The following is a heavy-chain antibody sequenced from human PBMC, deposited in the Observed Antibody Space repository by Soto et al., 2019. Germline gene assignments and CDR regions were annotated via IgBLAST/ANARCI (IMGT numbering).Heavy chain of an antibody. V-gene: IGHV1-69*01. J-gene: IGHJ4*02. D-gene: IGHD5-18*01. CDR2: TTAILVTS. Sequence: QVQLVQSGAEVKKPGSSVKVSCKASGDTLSHYGVSWVRQVPGKGLEWMGGTTAILVTSDYAQKFQGRMTINSADYKTTFHMELNSLPSDDTALYYCAAGDSSDTGDHWGQGTLVTVSS. CDR1: GDTLSHYG. CDR3: AAGDSSDTGDH.